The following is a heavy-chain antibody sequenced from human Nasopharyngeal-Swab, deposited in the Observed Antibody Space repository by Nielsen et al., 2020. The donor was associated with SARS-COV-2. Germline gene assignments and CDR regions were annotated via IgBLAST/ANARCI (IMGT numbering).Heavy chain of an antibody. CDR3: AKKLENILRYFDWLLDAFDI. D-gene: IGHD3-9*01. CDR2: ISGSGGST. CDR1: GFTFSSYA. V-gene: IGHV3-23*01. J-gene: IGHJ3*02. Sequence: GESLKISCAASGFTFSSYAMSWVRQAPGKGLEWVSAISGSGGSTYYADSVKGRFTISRDNSKNTLYLQMNSLRAEDTAVYYCAKKLENILRYFDWLLDAFDIWGQGTIVTVSS.